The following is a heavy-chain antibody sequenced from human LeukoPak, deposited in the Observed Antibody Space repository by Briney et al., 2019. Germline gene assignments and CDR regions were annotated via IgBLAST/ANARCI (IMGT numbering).Heavy chain of an antibody. CDR3: ARHSSSSSPGGKVKY. V-gene: IGHV4-39*01. D-gene: IGHD6-13*01. CDR1: GGSISSSSYY. Sequence: SETLSLTCTVSGGSISSSSYYWGWIRQPPGKGLEWIGSIYYSGSTYYNPSLKSRVTISVDTSKNQFSLKLSSVTAADTAVYYCARHSSSSSPGGKVKYWGQGTLVTVSS. CDR2: IYYSGST. J-gene: IGHJ4*02.